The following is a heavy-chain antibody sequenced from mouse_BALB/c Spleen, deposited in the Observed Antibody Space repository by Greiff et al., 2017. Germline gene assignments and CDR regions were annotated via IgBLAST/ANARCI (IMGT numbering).Heavy chain of an antibody. CDR2: ISDGGSYT. CDR1: GFTFSDYY. CDR3: AREAGGSYWYFDV. Sequence: EVMLVESGGGLVKPGGSLKLSCAASGFTFSDYYMYWVRQTPEKRLEWVATISDGGSYTYYPDSVKGRFTISRDNAKNNLYLQMSSLKSEDTAMYYCAREAGGSYWYFDVWGAGTTVTVSS. J-gene: IGHJ1*01. V-gene: IGHV5-4*02.